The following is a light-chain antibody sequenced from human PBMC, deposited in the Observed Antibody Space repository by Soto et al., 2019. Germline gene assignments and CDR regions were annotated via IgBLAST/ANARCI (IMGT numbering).Light chain of an antibody. V-gene: IGKV3-15*01. CDR3: QQYNNWPRT. CDR2: DAS. Sequence: EIVMTQSPATLSVSPGERATLSCRASQSVSTNLAWYQQKPGQAPRLLISDASTRATGLPARFSGSGSGTEFTLTISSLQSEDFAIYYCQQYNNWPRTFGQGTKVEIK. CDR1: QSVSTN. J-gene: IGKJ1*01.